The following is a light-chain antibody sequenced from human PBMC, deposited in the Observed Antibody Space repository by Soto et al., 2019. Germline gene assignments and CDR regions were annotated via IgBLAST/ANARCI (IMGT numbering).Light chain of an antibody. CDR3: HQYGSSPPT. J-gene: IGKJ1*01. CDR1: QSVSSSF. Sequence: EIVLTQSPGTLSLSPGERATLSCRASQSVSSSFLAWYQQKPGQAPRLLIYGASSRATGIPDRFSGSGSGTDFALTISRLEPEDFAVYYCHQYGSSPPTLGQGTKV. CDR2: GAS. V-gene: IGKV3-20*01.